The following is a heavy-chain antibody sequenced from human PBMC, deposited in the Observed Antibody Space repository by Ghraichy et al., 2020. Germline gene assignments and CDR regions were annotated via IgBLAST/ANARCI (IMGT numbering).Heavy chain of an antibody. CDR2: ISASASADKI. V-gene: IGHV3-23*01. CDR3: ALEKGSGDQWGLNAFDI. J-gene: IGHJ3*02. Sequence: LSLTCAASGFSLSKYAMTWVRQAPGKGLEWVSAISASASADKIYYADSVKGRFTISRDNSKSTLYLEMTSLTAEDTAMYYCALEKGSGDQWGLNAFDIWGQGTMVTVSS. D-gene: IGHD2-21*01. CDR1: GFSLSKYA.